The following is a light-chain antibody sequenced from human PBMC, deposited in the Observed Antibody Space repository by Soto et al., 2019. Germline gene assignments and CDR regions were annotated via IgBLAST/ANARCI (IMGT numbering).Light chain of an antibody. Sequence: IVMTQSPATLSVSPGDRATLSCRASLSINSNLAWYQQKPGQAPRLLIYDASTRATGIPARFSGSGSGTEYTLTISSLQSEDFAGYCCQQYYNWLCTFGRGTRVEIK. V-gene: IGKV3-15*01. CDR2: DAS. J-gene: IGKJ1*01. CDR1: LSINSN. CDR3: QQYYNWLCT.